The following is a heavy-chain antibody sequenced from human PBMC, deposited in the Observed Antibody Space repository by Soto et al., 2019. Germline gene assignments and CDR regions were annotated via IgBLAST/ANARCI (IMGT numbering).Heavy chain of an antibody. Sequence: QVQLVQSGAEVKKPGASVKVSCKASGYTFTSYAISWVRQAPGQGLELMGWISAYNGNTNYAQKLQGRVTMTTDTATRTAYMEPRSLRSADTAVSYCARRWFGESVDYFDFWGQGTPVTVSS. CDR2: ISAYNGNT. CDR3: ARRWFGESVDYFDF. J-gene: IGHJ4*02. CDR1: GYTFTSYA. V-gene: IGHV1-18*01. D-gene: IGHD3-10*01.